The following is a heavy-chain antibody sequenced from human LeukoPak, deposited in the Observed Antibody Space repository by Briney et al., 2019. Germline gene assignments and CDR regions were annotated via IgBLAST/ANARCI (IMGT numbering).Heavy chain of an antibody. Sequence: GSLRLSCTVSGFTVSSDSMSWVRQAPGKGLEWVSFIYSGGSTHYSDSVKGRFTISRDNSKNTLYLQMNSLRAEDTAVYYCARRAGAYSHPYDYWGQGTLLTVSS. CDR1: GFTVSSDS. D-gene: IGHD4/OR15-4a*01. V-gene: IGHV3-53*01. J-gene: IGHJ4*02. CDR2: IYSGGST. CDR3: ARRAGAYSHPYDY.